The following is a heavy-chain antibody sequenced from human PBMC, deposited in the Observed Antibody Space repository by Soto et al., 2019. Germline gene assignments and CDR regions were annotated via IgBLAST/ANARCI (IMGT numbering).Heavy chain of an antibody. D-gene: IGHD3-10*01. Sequence: PGGSLRLSCAASGITFSTYDMNWVRQAPGKGLEWVSYISSGSGTIYYADSVKGRFTISRDNAKNSLYLQMNSLRDDDTAVYYCARAISGSSPNWGQGTLVTVSS. CDR2: ISSGSGTI. CDR3: ARAISGSSPN. CDR1: GITFSTYD. J-gene: IGHJ4*02. V-gene: IGHV3-48*02.